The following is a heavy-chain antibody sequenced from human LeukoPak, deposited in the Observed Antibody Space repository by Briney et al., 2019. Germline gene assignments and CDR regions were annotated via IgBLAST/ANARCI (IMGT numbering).Heavy chain of an antibody. CDR3: ARVYPLRVPAAMDY. D-gene: IGHD2-2*01. CDR1: GFSFSDYN. J-gene: IGHJ4*02. V-gene: IGHV3-21*01. CDR2: ISGSSSHI. Sequence: GGSLRLSCIGSGFSFSDYNINWVRQAPGKGLEWVSSISGSSSHIHYGDSVKGRFTISRDNAKSSVFLQMNSLRVEDTAVYYCARVYPLRVPAAMDYWGQGILVTVSS.